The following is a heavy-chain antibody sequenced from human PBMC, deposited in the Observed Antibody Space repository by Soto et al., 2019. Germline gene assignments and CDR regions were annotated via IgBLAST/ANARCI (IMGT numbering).Heavy chain of an antibody. Sequence: QVQLVQSGAEVKKPGSSVKVSCKASGGTFSSYAISWVRQAPGQGLEWMGGIIPIVGTANYAQKFQGRVTVTADEPTTTAYMELSSLRSDDTAVYYCARNFDYGDDVYYFDYWGQGTLVTVSS. CDR3: ARNFDYGDDVYYFDY. CDR2: IIPIVGTA. D-gene: IGHD4-17*01. J-gene: IGHJ4*02. V-gene: IGHV1-69*12. CDR1: GGTFSSYA.